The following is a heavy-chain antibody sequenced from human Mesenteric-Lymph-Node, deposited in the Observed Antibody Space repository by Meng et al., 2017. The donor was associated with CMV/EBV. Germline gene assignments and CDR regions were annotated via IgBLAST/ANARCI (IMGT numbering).Heavy chain of an antibody. D-gene: IGHD3-9*01. CDR3: ARGLKTYYDILTHTEGYYYGMDV. J-gene: IGHJ6*02. V-gene: IGHV3-13*01. Sequence: GGSLRLSCAVSRFTFSSYDMHWVRQATGKGLEWVSAIGTAGDTYYPGSVKGRFTISRENAKNSLYLQMNSLRAGDTAVYYCARGLKTYYDILTHTEGYYYGMDVWGQGTTVTV. CDR1: RFTFSSYD. CDR2: IGTAGDT.